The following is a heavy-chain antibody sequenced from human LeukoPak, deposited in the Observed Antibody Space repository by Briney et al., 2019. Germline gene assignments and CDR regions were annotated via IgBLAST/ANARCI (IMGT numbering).Heavy chain of an antibody. D-gene: IGHD3-9*01. J-gene: IGHJ5*02. CDR3: ARGRDVLRYFDWFAGDWFDP. V-gene: IGHV3-7*01. CDR1: GFTFSSYW. Sequence: GGSLRLSCAASGFTFSSYWMSWVRQAPGKGLEWGANIKQDGSQKYYVDSVKGRFTISRDNAKNSLYLQMNSLRAEDTAVYYCARGRDVLRYFDWFAGDWFDPWGQGTLVTVSS. CDR2: IKQDGSQK.